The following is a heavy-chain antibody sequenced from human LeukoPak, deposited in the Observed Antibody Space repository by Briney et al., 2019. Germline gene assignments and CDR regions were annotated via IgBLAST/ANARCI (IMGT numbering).Heavy chain of an antibody. D-gene: IGHD3-10*01. CDR1: GASFSSYY. CDR2: IYYSGST. J-gene: IGHJ5*02. V-gene: IGHV4-59*01. CDR3: ARRGPPRTMLRGVKSGWFDP. Sequence: SETLSLTCTVSGASFSSYYWSWIRQPPGKGLEWIGYIYYSGSTNYNPSLKSRVTISVDTSKNQFSLKLSFVTAADTAVYYCARRGPPRTMLRGVKSGWFDPWGQGTLVTVSS.